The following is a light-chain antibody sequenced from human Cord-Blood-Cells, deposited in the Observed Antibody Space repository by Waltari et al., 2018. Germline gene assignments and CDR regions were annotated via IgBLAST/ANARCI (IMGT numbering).Light chain of an antibody. CDR1: QSISSW. CDR2: KAS. CDR3: QQYNSYWT. V-gene: IGKV1-5*03. J-gene: IGKJ1*01. Sequence: DIQMTQSPSTLSASVGDRVTITCRASQSISSWLAWYQQKPGKAPKLLIYKASSLESGVPSRFSGSGYGTEFTLTISSLQPDDFGTYYCQQYNSYWTFGQGTKVEIK.